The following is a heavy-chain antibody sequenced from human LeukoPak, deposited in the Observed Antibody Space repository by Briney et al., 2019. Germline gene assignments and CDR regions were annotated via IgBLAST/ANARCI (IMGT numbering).Heavy chain of an antibody. CDR2: INPSDGST. V-gene: IGHV1-46*01. CDR3: ARAYYYDSSGYPFDY. J-gene: IGHJ4*02. Sequence: ASVKVSCKASGYTFTSYYMHWVRQAPGQGLEWMGIINPSDGSTSYAQKFQGRVTMTRDTSTSTVYMELSSLRSEDTAVYYCARAYYYDSSGYPFDYWGQGTLVTVSS. CDR1: GYTFTSYY. D-gene: IGHD3-22*01.